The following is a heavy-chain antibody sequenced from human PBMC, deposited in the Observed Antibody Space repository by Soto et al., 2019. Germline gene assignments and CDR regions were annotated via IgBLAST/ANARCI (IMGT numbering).Heavy chain of an antibody. J-gene: IGHJ4*02. CDR1: GGAISTSNYY. CDR2: LSYSESS. CDR3: ARHRDTALVPFDF. Sequence: SETLSLTCTVSGGAISTSNYYWGWIRQPPGKGLEWIGTLSYSESSYYNPSLKSRVSISADTSKNQFSLRLRSVTAADTAVYYCARHRDTALVPFDFWGQGTLVTVSS. V-gene: IGHV4-39*01. D-gene: IGHD5-18*01.